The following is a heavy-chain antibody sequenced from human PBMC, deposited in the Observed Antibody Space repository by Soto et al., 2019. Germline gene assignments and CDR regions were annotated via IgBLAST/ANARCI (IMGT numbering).Heavy chain of an antibody. Sequence: QVQLVQSGAEVMKPGASVKVSCKASGYTFTNYDINWVRQATGQGLEWMGWMNPNRGNTGYAQKFQGRVTMTRNTSTSTDYMELSSLRSEDTPVYYCARGGYCSGGRCYVGYYYMDVWGKGTTVTVSS. D-gene: IGHD2-15*01. CDR3: ARGGYCSGGRCYVGYYYMDV. J-gene: IGHJ6*03. CDR1: GYTFTNYD. CDR2: MNPNRGNT. V-gene: IGHV1-8*01.